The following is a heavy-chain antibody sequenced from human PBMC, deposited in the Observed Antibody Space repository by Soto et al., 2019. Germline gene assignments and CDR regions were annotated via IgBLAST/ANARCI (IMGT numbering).Heavy chain of an antibody. CDR1: SYTFTSYG. CDR3: ARVSLNYDILTGYYSGRYGMDV. CDR2: ISAYNGNT. J-gene: IGHJ6*02. Sequence: ASVKVSCKASSYTFTSYGISWVRQAPGQGLEWMGWISAYNGNTNYAQKLQGRVTMTTDTSTSTAYMELRSLRSDDTAVYYCARVSLNYDILTGYYSGRYGMDVWGQGTTVTVSS. V-gene: IGHV1-18*04. D-gene: IGHD3-9*01.